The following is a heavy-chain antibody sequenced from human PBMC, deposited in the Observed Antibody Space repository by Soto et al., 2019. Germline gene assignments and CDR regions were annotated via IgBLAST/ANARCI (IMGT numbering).Heavy chain of an antibody. V-gene: IGHV3-23*01. CDR3: AKGRRQWLVPLYDGMDV. D-gene: IGHD6-19*01. J-gene: IGHJ6*02. CDR1: GFTFSSYA. CDR2: ISGSGGSK. Sequence: EVQLLESGGGLVQPGGSLRLSCAASGFTFSSYAMSWVRQAPGKGLEWVSAISGSGGSKYYADSVKGRFTISRDNSKNTQYRQMNSRRADETAVYYCAKGRRQWLVPLYDGMDVWGQGTMVTVSS.